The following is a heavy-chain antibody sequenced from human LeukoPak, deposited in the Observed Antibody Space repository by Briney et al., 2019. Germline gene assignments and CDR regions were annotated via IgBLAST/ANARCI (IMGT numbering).Heavy chain of an antibody. D-gene: IGHD4-17*01. V-gene: IGHV4-59*01. J-gene: IGHJ6*03. CDR2: IYYSGST. CDR3: ARGTTELYYYYYMDV. CDR1: GGSISSYY. Sequence: RPSETLSLTCTVSGGSISSYYWSWIRQPPGKGLEWIGYIYYSGSTNYDPSLKSRVTISVDTSKNQFSLKLSSVTAADTAVYYCARGTTELYYYYYMDVWGKGTTVTVSS.